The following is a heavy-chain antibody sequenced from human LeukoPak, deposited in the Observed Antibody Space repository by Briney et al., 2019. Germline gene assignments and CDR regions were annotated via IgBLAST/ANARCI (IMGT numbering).Heavy chain of an antibody. Sequence: SETLSLTCTVSGDSFSSGGYHWSWIRQHPGKGLEWIGCIYYSGGTYYNPSLKSRVSISVDTSKNQFFLKLSSVTAADTAVYYCARGFGGGLLTGPADYWGQGTLVTVSS. CDR3: ARGFGGGLLTGPADY. J-gene: IGHJ4*02. D-gene: IGHD3-9*01. CDR2: IYYSGGT. V-gene: IGHV4-31*03. CDR1: GDSFSSGGYH.